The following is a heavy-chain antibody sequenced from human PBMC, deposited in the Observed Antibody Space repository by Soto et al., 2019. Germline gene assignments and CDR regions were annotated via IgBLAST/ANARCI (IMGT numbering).Heavy chain of an antibody. CDR3: ARDRGYSPDSFDI. J-gene: IGHJ3*02. Sequence: ASVKVSCKASGYTFSTYGISWVRQAPGQGLKWMGWIGAYNGDTNYAQKLQGRVTMTTDTSTSTAYMELTSLRSDDTAIYYCARDRGYSPDSFDIWGQGTRVTVSS. CDR2: IGAYNGDT. CDR1: GYTFSTYG. D-gene: IGHD5-18*01. V-gene: IGHV1-18*01.